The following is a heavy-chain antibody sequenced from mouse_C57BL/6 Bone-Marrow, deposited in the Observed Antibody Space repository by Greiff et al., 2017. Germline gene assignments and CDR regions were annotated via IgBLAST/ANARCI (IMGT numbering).Heavy chain of an antibody. CDR3: SRQVTTVLATKYFDV. D-gene: IGHD1-1*01. Sequence: DVKLQESGGGLVKPGGSLKLSCAASGFTFSSYTMSWVRQTPEKRLQWVAAISGGGGNTYYPDSVKGRFTNSRDHDKTILYLQMSSLRSEDTALYYCSRQVTTVLATKYFDVWGTGTTVTVSS. CDR2: ISGGGGNT. V-gene: IGHV5-9*01. CDR1: GFTFSSYT. J-gene: IGHJ1*03.